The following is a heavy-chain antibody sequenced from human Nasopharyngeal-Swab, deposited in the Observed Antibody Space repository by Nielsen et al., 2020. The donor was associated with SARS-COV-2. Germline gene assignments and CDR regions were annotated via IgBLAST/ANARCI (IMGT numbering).Heavy chain of an antibody. D-gene: IGHD6-19*01. CDR1: GFTFDDYA. V-gene: IGHV3-9*01. CDR2: ISWNSGSI. J-gene: IGHJ4*02. CDR3: AKDGFSGWHWHPDY. Sequence: SLKISCAASGFTFDDYAMHWVRQAPGKGLEWVSGISWNSGSIGHADSVKGRFTISRDNAKNSLYLQMNSLRAEDTALYYCAKDGFSGWHWHPDYWGQGTLVTVSS.